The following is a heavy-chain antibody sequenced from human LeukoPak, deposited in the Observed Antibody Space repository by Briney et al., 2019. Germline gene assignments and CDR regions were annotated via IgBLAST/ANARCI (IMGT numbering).Heavy chain of an antibody. CDR2: INPNNGDT. Sequence: AASVKVSCKPSGYTFTSYYKYWVRQAPGQGLEWMGWINPNNGDTHYAQEFQGRVTMTRDTSISTAYMELSRLRSDDTAVYYCARVKAAGFFAGLHYWGQGTLVTVSS. V-gene: IGHV1-2*02. D-gene: IGHD6-13*01. CDR1: GYTFTSYY. J-gene: IGHJ4*02. CDR3: ARVKAAGFFAGLHY.